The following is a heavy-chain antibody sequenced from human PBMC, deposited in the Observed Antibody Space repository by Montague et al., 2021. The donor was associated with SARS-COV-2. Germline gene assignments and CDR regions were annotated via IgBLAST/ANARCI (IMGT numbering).Heavy chain of an antibody. CDR3: VRGFDY. V-gene: IGHV4-59*01. CDR2: IYHSGST. Sequence: SETLSLTCAVSGGSISSYYWSWIRQPPGKGLEWVGYIYHSGSTNYNPSLKSRVTISVDTSKNQFSLKLSSVTAADTAVYYCVRGFDYWGQGTLVTVSS. J-gene: IGHJ4*01. CDR1: GGSISSYY.